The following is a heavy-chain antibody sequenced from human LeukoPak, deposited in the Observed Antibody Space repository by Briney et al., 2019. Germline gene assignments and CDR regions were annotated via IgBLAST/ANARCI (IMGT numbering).Heavy chain of an antibody. V-gene: IGHV3-23*01. Sequence: GGSLRLSCAASGFTFTSYAMSWVRQAPGKGLEWVSAITGSGDTTYYAASVKGRFTISRDNSKNTLYLQMNSLRAEDTAVYYCAKDPTRVLTVMGWGQGTLVTVSS. CDR2: ITGSGDTT. CDR1: GFTFTSYA. CDR3: AKDPTRVLTVMG. D-gene: IGHD4-11*01. J-gene: IGHJ4*02.